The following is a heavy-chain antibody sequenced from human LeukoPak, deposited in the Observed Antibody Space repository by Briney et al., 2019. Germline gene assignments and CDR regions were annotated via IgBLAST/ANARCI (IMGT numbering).Heavy chain of an antibody. CDR2: ISSSSSYI. V-gene: IGHV3-21*01. Sequence: PGGSLRLSCAASGFTFSSYSMNWVRQAPGKGLEWVSSISSSSSYIYYADSVRGRFTISRDNAKNAVYLQLNSLRAEDTAMYYCAREIWWRFDFWGQGSLVTVSS. CDR3: AREIWWRFDF. D-gene: IGHD5-12*01. CDR1: GFTFSSYS. J-gene: IGHJ4*02.